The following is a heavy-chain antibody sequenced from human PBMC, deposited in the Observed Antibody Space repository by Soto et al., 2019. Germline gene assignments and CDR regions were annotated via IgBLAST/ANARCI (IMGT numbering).Heavy chain of an antibody. CDR2: IYSGGTT. CDR3: SRVDCSNTNCRTRGMDV. V-gene: IGHV4-4*07. CDR1: GGSITSYY. J-gene: IGHJ6*01. D-gene: IGHD2-2*01. Sequence: QVHLQESGPGLVKPSETLSLICTVSGGSITSYYWSWVRQPVGKGLEWVGRIYSGGTTNYSPSLNCRVTMSLDTSKNQFSLWLSSVTAADTAIYYCSRVDCSNTNCRTRGMDV.